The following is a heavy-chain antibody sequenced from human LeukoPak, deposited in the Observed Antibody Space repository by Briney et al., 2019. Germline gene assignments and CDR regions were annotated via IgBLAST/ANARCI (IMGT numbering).Heavy chain of an antibody. CDR1: GFTVNTHY. V-gene: IGHV3-66*01. D-gene: IGHD6-19*01. CDR3: ARVPSIAVAGDY. J-gene: IGHJ4*02. CDR2: IYSGGST. Sequence: GGSLRLSCAASGFTVNTHYMSWIRQAPGKGLEWVSVIYSGGSTYYADSVKGRFTISRDNSKNTLYLQMNSLRTEDTAVYYCARVPSIAVAGDYWGQGTLVTVSS.